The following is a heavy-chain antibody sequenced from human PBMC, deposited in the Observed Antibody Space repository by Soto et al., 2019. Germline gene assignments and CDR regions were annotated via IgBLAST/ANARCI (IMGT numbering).Heavy chain of an antibody. CDR1: GGSISSGNYY. Sequence: QVQLQESGPGLVKPSQTMSLTCTVSGGSISSGNYYWNWIRQHPGKGLEWIGYIYYSGSTFYLPSLRTRVTISVDTSKNQFSLNLSSVTAADTAVYYCAGNYGPDWYFDLWGRGSLVTVSS. D-gene: IGHD3-16*01. J-gene: IGHJ2*01. CDR2: IYYSGST. CDR3: AGNYGPDWYFDL. V-gene: IGHV4-31*03.